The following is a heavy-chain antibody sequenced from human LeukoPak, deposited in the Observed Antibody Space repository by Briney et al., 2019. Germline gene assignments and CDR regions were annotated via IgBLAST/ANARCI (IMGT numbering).Heavy chain of an antibody. V-gene: IGHV3-73*01. Sequence: GGSLRLSCAASGFTFSGSAMHWVRQASGKGLEWVGHIRSKDNNYATAYAAWVKGRFTICRDDSNNTAYLQMNSLKTEDTAVYYCTRLGRYYFDYWGQGTLVTVSS. CDR2: IRSKDNNYAT. J-gene: IGHJ4*02. CDR3: TRLGRYYFDY. CDR1: GFTFSGSA.